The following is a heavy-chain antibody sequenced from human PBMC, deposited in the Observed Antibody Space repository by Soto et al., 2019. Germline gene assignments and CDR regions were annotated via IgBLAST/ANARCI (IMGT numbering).Heavy chain of an antibody. CDR3: ARELRFGEDYYGMDV. J-gene: IGHJ6*02. Sequence: QVQLQESGPGLVKPSQTLSLTCTVSGGSISSGGYYWSWIRQHPGKGLEWIGYIYYRGSTYYNPPRQSRCTTSVATSKSRFSLKLSSVTAADTAVYYCARELRFGEDYYGMDVWGQGTTVTVSS. D-gene: IGHD3-10*01. CDR2: IYYRGST. CDR1: GGSISSGGYY. V-gene: IGHV4-31*03.